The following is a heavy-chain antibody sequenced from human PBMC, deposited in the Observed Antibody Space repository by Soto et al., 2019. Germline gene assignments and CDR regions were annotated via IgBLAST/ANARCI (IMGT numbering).Heavy chain of an antibody. V-gene: IGHV3-23*01. D-gene: IGHD1-7*01. J-gene: IGHJ5*02. CDR3: AKAPYNWNFVFFS. Sequence: GGSLRLSCAASGFTFSSYAMSWLRQAPGKGLEWVSVISGSGGTTYYPDSVKGRFTISRDNSNNTLYLQMNSLRAEDTAVYHCAKAPYNWNFVFFSWGQGXLVTVYS. CDR2: ISGSGGTT. CDR1: GFTFSSYA.